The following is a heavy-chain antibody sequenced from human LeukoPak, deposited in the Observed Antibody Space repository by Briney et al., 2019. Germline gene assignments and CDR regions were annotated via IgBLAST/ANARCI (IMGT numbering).Heavy chain of an antibody. J-gene: IGHJ6*03. Sequence: GGSLRLSCAASGFIFSDHYMGWVRQVPGKGLEWVGRSRNKANSYTTEYAASVKGRFTISRDDSKNSLYLQMNSLRAEDTAVYYCARTIRGATLVDYYYMDVWGKGTTVTVSS. D-gene: IGHD1-26*01. CDR2: SRNKANSYTT. V-gene: IGHV3-72*01. CDR1: GFIFSDHY. CDR3: ARTIRGATLVDYYYMDV.